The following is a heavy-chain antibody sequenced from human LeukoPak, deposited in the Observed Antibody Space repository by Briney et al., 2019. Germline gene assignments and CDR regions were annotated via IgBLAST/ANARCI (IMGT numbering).Heavy chain of an antibody. D-gene: IGHD4-11*01. Sequence: SETLSLTCIVSGGSISSYSWNWIRQSPGKGLEWVGYISHSGTTSYNPSLKSRVTISVDTSKNQLSLKLSSVTAADTAVYYCARESPIWGNYGPRFDPWGQGTLVTVSS. CDR2: ISHSGTT. J-gene: IGHJ5*02. CDR3: ARESPIWGNYGPRFDP. V-gene: IGHV4-59*12. CDR1: GGSISSYS.